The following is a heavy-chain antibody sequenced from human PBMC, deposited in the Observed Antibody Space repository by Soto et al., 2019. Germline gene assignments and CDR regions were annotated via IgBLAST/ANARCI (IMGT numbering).Heavy chain of an antibody. J-gene: IGHJ4*02. CDR1: GFTFDDYA. V-gene: IGHV3-9*01. CDR3: AKVSDSGAY. CDR2: ISWNSGSI. Sequence: EVQLVESGGGLVQPGRSLRLSCAASGFTFDDYAMHWVRQAPGKGLEWVSGISWNSGSIGYADSVKGRFTISRDNAKNSLYLQMNSLRAEDTALYYCAKVSDSGAYWGQGTLVTVSS. D-gene: IGHD1-26*01.